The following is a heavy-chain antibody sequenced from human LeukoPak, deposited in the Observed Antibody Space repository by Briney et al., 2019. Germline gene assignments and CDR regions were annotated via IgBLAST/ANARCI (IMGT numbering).Heavy chain of an antibody. CDR1: GFTFSNYA. CDR3: ARDLEYCDILTGYYSPYGMDV. J-gene: IGHJ6*02. CDR2: ISSGGDHI. V-gene: IGHV3-21*01. Sequence: PGGSLRLSCTASGFTFSNYAMNWVRQAPGQGLERVSSISSGGDHIYYADSVKGRFTISRDNAKNSLYLQMNSQRAEDTAVYYCARDLEYCDILTGYYSPYGMDVWGQGTTVTVSS. D-gene: IGHD3-9*01.